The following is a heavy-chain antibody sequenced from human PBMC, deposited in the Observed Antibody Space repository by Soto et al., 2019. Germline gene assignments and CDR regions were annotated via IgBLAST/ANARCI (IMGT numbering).Heavy chain of an antibody. D-gene: IGHD4-17*01. CDR1: VFSVCSYA. V-gene: IGHV3-23*01. J-gene: IGHJ6*02. Sequence: PGGSRTLSCAASVFSVCSYAMSWVRQTPGKGLEWVSAISGSGGSTYYAYSVKGRFTISRDNSKNTLYLQLNSLTAEDTAVYYCAKARTTLVRGRPYYYYGMDVWRQGTTVTVYS. CDR3: AKARTTLVRGRPYYYYGMDV. CDR2: ISGSGGST.